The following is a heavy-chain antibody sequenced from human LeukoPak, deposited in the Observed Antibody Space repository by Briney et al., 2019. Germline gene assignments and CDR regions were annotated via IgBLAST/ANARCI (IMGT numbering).Heavy chain of an antibody. CDR2: INYSGST. J-gene: IGHJ3*01. CDR3: ARISSSNWYNERGAFDV. Sequence: SETLSLTCTVSGDSMNNYYWSWIRQPPGKGLEWIGNINYSGSTNSNPSLKSRATISVDMSRKHFFLDLSSVTAADTAVYYCARISSSNWYNERGAFDVWGQGTMVTVSS. V-gene: IGHV4-59*01. D-gene: IGHD6-13*01. CDR1: GDSMNNYY.